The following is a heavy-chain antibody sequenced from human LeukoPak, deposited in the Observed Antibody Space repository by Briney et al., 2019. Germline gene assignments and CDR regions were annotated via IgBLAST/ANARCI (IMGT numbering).Heavy chain of an antibody. CDR2: IYHSGST. D-gene: IGHD2-15*01. CDR3: ARDLGDGSDFDY. CDR1: GGSISSGGYS. Sequence: PSETLSLTCAVSGGSISSGGYSWSWIRQPPGKGLEWIGYIYHSGSTYYNPSLKSRVTISVDRSKNQFSLKLSSVTAADTAVYYCARDLGDGSDFDYWGQGTLVTVSS. V-gene: IGHV4-30-2*01. J-gene: IGHJ4*02.